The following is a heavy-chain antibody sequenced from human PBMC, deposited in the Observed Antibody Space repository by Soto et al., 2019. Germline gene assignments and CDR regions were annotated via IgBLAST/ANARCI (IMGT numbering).Heavy chain of an antibody. D-gene: IGHD3-22*01. CDR1: GYTFTSYG. CDR3: ARGGAYYDSSGYPFDY. J-gene: IGHJ4*02. CDR2: ISAYNGNT. V-gene: IGHV1-18*04. Sequence: ASVKVSCKASGYTFTSYGISWVRQAPGQGLEWMGWISAYNGNTNYAQRLQGRVTMTTDTSTSTAYMELRSLRSDDTAVYYCARGGAYYDSSGYPFDYWGQGTLVTVSS.